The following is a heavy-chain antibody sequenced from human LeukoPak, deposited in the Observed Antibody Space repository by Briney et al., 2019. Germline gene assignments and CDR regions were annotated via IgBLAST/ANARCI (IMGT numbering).Heavy chain of an antibody. CDR2: ISAYNGNT. CDR1: GYTFTSYG. CDR3: ARGWDPNWFDP. V-gene: IGHV1-18*01. D-gene: IGHD1-26*01. Sequence: GASVKVSCKASGYTFTSYGISWVRQAPGQGLEWMGWISAYNGNTNYAQKLQGRVTMTTDTSTSTVYMELSSLRSEDTAVYYCARGWDPNWFDPWGQGTLVTVSS. J-gene: IGHJ5*02.